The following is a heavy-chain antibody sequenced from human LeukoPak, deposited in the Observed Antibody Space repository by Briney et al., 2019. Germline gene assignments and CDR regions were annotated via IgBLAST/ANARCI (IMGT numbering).Heavy chain of an antibody. V-gene: IGHV5-51*01. CDR2: IYPGDSDT. CDR3: ARRLASVVTFDY. Sequence: GESLKISCQGSGYSFTSYWIAWVRHMPGKGLEWMGIIYPGDSDTSYNPSFQGQVTISADKSISAAYLQWSSLKASDTAMYYCARRLASVVTFDYWGQGTLVTVSS. CDR1: GYSFTSYW. J-gene: IGHJ4*02. D-gene: IGHD2-21*02.